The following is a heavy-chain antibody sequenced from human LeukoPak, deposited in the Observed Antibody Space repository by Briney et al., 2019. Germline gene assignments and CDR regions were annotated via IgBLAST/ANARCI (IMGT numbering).Heavy chain of an antibody. V-gene: IGHV3-48*03. CDR1: GFTFSSYE. CDR2: ISSGAGTI. J-gene: IGHJ4*02. Sequence: QPGGSLRLSCAASGFTFSSYEMNWVRQAPGKGLEWVSYISSGAGTIYYADSVKGRFTISRDNAKNSLYLQMNSLRAEDTAVYYCARDLRGRYPFDYWGLGTLVTVSS. D-gene: IGHD3-3*01. CDR3: ARDLRGRYPFDY.